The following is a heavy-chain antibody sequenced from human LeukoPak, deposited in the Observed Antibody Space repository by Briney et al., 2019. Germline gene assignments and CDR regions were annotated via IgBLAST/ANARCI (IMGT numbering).Heavy chain of an antibody. D-gene: IGHD3-3*01. CDR2: MRSGSRYI. CDR3: TRDRPTGASRVFVVQ. Sequence: GGSLRLSCAASGFTFSSYAMAWVRQAPGKGLDWVSSMRSGSRYIYYAESVRGRFTISRDNAKNSLYLLMNSLRAEDTAVYYCTRDRPTGASRVFVVQWGQGTLVTVSS. V-gene: IGHV3-21*01. CDR1: GFTFSSYA. J-gene: IGHJ4*02.